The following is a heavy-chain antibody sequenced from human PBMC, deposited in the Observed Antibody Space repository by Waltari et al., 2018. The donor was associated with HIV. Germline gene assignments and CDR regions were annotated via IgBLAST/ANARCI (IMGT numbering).Heavy chain of an antibody. CDR1: GFTFSSYS. V-gene: IGHV3-30*10. CDR3: ATFGSNMDYDYVWGRSDLDF. D-gene: IGHD3-16*01. Sequence: QGQLVESGGGVVQPGRSLRLSCAASGFTFSSYSINWVRQAPGKGLAWVAVISYDGSHKYYTDSVKGRFTISRDNSKNTLYLQMSSLRGEDTAVYYCATFGSNMDYDYVWGRSDLDFWGQGTLVTVSS. CDR2: ISYDGSHK. J-gene: IGHJ4*02.